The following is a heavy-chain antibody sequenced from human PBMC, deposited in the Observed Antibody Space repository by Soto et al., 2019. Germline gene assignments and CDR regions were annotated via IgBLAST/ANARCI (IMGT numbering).Heavy chain of an antibody. V-gene: IGHV3-23*01. CDR3: AKADDILTGYLDY. CDR2: ISGSGGST. Sequence: PGGSLRLSCAASGFTFSSYAMSWVRQAPGKGLEWVSAISGSGGSTYYADSVKGRFTISRDNSKNTLYLQMNSLRAEDTAVYYCAKADDILTGYLDYWGQRTLVTVSS. J-gene: IGHJ4*02. D-gene: IGHD3-9*01. CDR1: GFTFSSYA.